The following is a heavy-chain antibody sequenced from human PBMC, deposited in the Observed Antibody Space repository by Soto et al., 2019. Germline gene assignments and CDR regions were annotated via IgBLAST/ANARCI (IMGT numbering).Heavy chain of an antibody. Sequence: PGGSLRLSCAASGFTFSSYGMHWVRQAPGKGLEWVAVIWYDGSNKYYADSVKGRFTISRDNAKNSLYLQMNSLRAEDTAVYYCAREGPYDYGGKVDAFDIWGQGTMVTVSS. CDR3: AREGPYDYGGKVDAFDI. V-gene: IGHV3-33*01. D-gene: IGHD4-17*01. J-gene: IGHJ3*02. CDR1: GFTFSSYG. CDR2: IWYDGSNK.